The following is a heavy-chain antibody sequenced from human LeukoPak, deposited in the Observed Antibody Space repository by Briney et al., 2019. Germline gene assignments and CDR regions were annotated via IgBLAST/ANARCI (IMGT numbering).Heavy chain of an antibody. CDR3: AKGIAALGDVKYYLDY. CDR1: GFTFSSYS. CDR2: ISSSSSYI. J-gene: IGHJ4*02. D-gene: IGHD6-6*01. Sequence: SGGSLRLSCAASGFTFSSYSMNWVRQAPGKGLEWVSSISSSSSYIYYADSVKGRFTISRDNSKNSLYLQMNSLRTEDTALYYCAKGIAALGDVKYYLDYWGQGTLVTVSS. V-gene: IGHV3-21*04.